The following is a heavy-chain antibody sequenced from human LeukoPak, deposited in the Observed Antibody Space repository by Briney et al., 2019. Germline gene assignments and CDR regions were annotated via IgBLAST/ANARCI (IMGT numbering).Heavy chain of an antibody. CDR2: IYYSGST. J-gene: IGHJ4*02. D-gene: IGHD5-24*01. V-gene: IGHV4-59*01. CDR3: ARVGGRDGYNWDFDY. CDR1: GGSISSYY. Sequence: KPSETLSRTCTVSGGSISSYYWSWIRQPPGKGLEWIGYIYYSGSTNYNPSLKSRVTISVDTSKNQFSLKLSSVTAADTAVYYCARVGGRDGYNWDFDYWGQGTLVTVSS.